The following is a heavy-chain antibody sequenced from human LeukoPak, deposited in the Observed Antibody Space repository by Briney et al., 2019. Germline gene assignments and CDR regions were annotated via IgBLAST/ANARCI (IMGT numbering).Heavy chain of an antibody. V-gene: IGHV5-51*01. J-gene: IGHJ4*02. D-gene: IGHD6-6*01. CDR2: IYPGDSDT. Sequence: GESLKISCKGSGYSFTSYWIGWVRQMPGKGLEWMGIIYPGDSDTRYSPSFQGQVAISADKSISTAYLQWSSLKASDTAMYYCARQITEQEEVEYSSSFHFDYWGQGTLVTVSS. CDR1: GYSFTSYW. CDR3: ARQITEQEEVEYSSSFHFDY.